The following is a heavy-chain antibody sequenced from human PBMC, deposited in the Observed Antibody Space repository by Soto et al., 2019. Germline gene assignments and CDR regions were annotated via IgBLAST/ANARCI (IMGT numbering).Heavy chain of an antibody. V-gene: IGHV4-34*01. Sequence: QVQLQQWGAGLLKPSETLSLTCAVYGGSFSGYYWSWIRQPPGKGLEWIGEINHSGSTNYNPSLKSRDTISVDTSKNQFSLKLSSVTAADTAVYYCARGRWVRGARLDYWGQGTLVTVSS. CDR3: ARGRWVRGARLDY. CDR2: INHSGST. D-gene: IGHD3-10*01. CDR1: GGSFSGYY. J-gene: IGHJ4*02.